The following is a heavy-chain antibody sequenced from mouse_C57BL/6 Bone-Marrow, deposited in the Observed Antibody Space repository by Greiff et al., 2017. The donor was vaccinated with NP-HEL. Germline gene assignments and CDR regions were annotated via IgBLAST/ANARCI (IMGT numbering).Heavy chain of an antibody. CDR3: ARQGFYSNYGYFDV. CDR1: GFTFSDYY. CDR2: ISNGGGST. D-gene: IGHD2-5*01. Sequence: EVQVVESGGGLVQPGGSLKLSCAASGFTFSDYYMYWVRQTPEKRLEWVAYISNGGGSTYYPDTVKGRFTIARDNAKNTLYLQMSRLKSEDTAMYYCARQGFYSNYGYFDVWGTGTTVTVSS. J-gene: IGHJ1*03. V-gene: IGHV5-12*01.